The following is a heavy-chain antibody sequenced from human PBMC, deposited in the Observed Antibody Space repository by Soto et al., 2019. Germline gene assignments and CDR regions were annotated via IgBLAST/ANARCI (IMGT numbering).Heavy chain of an antibody. CDR1: GGTFSPYT. D-gene: IGHD3-10*01. CDR3: TRDWEITVSTWSFGGF. CDR2: IIPFHGVT. J-gene: IGHJ4*02. V-gene: IGHV1-69*08. Sequence: QVPLVQSGAEVKKPGSSVKVSCKASGGTFSPYTINWVRQAPGQGLEWMGRIIPFHGVTNYAQKFQARVTITADKSTSTAYMELRGLRFEDTAMYYCTRDWEITVSTWSFGGFWGRGTLVTVSS.